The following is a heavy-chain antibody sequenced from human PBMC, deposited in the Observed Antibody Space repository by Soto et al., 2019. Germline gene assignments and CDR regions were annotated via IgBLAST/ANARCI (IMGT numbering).Heavy chain of an antibody. V-gene: IGHV3-23*01. CDR2: ISDSGGST. D-gene: IGHD3-10*01. CDR3: AKDKGRRPYYYGSGSNHI. CDR1: GFTFSSYA. J-gene: IGHJ4*02. Sequence: HPGGSLRLSCAASGFTFSSYAMSWVRQAPGKGLEWVSAISDSGGSTYYADSVKGRFTISRDNSKNTLYLQMNSLRAEDTAVYYCAKDKGRRPYYYGSGSNHIWGQGTLVTVSS.